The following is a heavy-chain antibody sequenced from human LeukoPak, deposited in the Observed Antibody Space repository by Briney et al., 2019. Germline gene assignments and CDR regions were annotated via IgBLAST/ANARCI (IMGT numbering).Heavy chain of an antibody. J-gene: IGHJ4*02. CDR3: ARGALYGGPSARLDY. CDR1: GGTFSSYA. V-gene: IGHV1-69*13. Sequence: SVTVSCEASGGTFSSYAISWVRQAPGQGLEWMGGIIPIFGTANYAQKFQGRVTITADESTSTAYMELSSLRSEDTAVYYCARGALYGGPSARLDYWGQGTLVTVSS. D-gene: IGHD4/OR15-4a*01. CDR2: IIPIFGTA.